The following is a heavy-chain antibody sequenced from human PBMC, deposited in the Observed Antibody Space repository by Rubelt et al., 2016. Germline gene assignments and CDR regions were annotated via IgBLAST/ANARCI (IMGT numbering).Heavy chain of an antibody. CDR3: ARGRRGSSSWLGRDYYGMDV. CDR2: INHSGST. CDR1: GGSFSGYY. J-gene: IGHJ6*02. V-gene: IGHV4-34*01. D-gene: IGHD6-13*01. Sequence: QVQLQQWGAGLLKPSETLSLTCAVYGGSFSGYYWSWIRQPPGKGLEWIGEINHSGSTNYNPSLKRRVTISVDTAKNQVARKLSAVTAADTAVYYCARGRRGSSSWLGRDYYGMDVWGQGTTVTVSS.